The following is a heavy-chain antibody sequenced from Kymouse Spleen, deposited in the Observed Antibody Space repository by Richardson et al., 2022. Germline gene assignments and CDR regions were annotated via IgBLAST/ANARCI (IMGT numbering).Heavy chain of an antibody. CDR3: ARKAARHFDY. D-gene: IGHD6-6*01. V-gene: IGHV4-34*01. J-gene: IGHJ4*02. CDR1: GGSFSGYY. CDR2: INHSGST. Sequence: QVQLQQWGAGLLKPSETLSLTCAVYGGSFSGYYWSWIRQPPGKGLEWIGEINHSGSTNYNPSLKSRVTISVDTSKNQFSLKLSSVTAADTAVYYCARKAARHFDYWGQGTLVTVSS.